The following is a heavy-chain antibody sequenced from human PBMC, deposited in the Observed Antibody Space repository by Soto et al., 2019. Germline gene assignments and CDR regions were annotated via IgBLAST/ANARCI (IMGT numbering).Heavy chain of an antibody. V-gene: IGHV4-34*01. Sequence: QVQLQQWGAGLLKPSETLSLTCAVYGGSFSGYYWTWIRQPPGTGLEWIGEINHSGSTNYNPSLKSRDTISVDTSKSQFSLKLTSVTAADTAVYYCARDKIPGLFDYWGQGPLVTVSS. D-gene: IGHD2-21*01. J-gene: IGHJ4*02. CDR1: GGSFSGYY. CDR2: INHSGST. CDR3: ARDKIPGLFDY.